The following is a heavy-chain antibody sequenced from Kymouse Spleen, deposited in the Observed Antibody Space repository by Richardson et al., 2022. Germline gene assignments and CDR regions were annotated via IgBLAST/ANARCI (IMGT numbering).Heavy chain of an antibody. J-gene: IGHJ6*02. CDR2: IYYSGST. V-gene: IGHV4-39*01. CDR1: GGSISSSSYY. Sequence: QLQLQESGPGLVKPSETLSLTCTVSGGSISSSSYYWGWIRQPPGKGLEWIGSIYYSGSTYYNPSLKSRVTISVDTSKNQFSLKLSSVTAADTAVYYCARQGYSSSWYSYYYYYYGMDVWGQGTTVTVSS. CDR3: ARQGYSSSWYSYYYYYYGMDV. D-gene: IGHD6-13*01.